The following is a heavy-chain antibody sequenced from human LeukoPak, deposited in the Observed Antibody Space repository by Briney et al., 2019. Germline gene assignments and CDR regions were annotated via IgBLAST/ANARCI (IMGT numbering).Heavy chain of an antibody. CDR3: ARAWRWSFGY. CDR2: IYYSGST. Sequence: SETLSLTCTVSGGSISSYYWSWIRQPPGKGLEWIGYIYYSGSTNYNPSLKSRVTISVDTSKNQFSLKLSSVTAADTAVYYCARAWRWSFGYWGQGTLVTVSS. CDR1: GGSISSYY. D-gene: IGHD2-15*01. J-gene: IGHJ4*02. V-gene: IGHV4-59*01.